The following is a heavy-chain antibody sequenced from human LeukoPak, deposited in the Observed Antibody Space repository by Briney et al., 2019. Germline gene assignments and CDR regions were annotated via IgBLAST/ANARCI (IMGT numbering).Heavy chain of an antibody. D-gene: IGHD2-21*02. CDR1: GFALSFHA. CDR3: ARGMTASLRANAGFDI. V-gene: IGHV3-30*04. CDR2: ISYDGSNK. J-gene: IGHJ3*02. Sequence: PGGSLRLSCAASGFALSFHALHWVRQSPGKGLEWVAAISYDGSNKFYADSVKGRFTVSRDNSQKTMFLEMNSLRPEDTAVYSCARGMTASLRANAGFDIWGQGTIVAVSS.